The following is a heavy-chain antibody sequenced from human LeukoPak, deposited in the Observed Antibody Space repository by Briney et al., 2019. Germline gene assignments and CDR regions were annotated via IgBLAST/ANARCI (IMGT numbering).Heavy chain of an antibody. J-gene: IGHJ4*02. V-gene: IGHV3-23*01. CDR3: AKASAMIVVVSKHFDY. Sequence: GGSLRLSCAASGITSNTYFMNWVRQAPGKGLEWVSAISGSGGSTYYADSVKGRFTISRDNSKNTLYLQMNSLRAEDTAVYYCAKASAMIVVVSKHFDYWGQGTLVTVSP. CDR1: GITSNTYF. CDR2: ISGSGGST. D-gene: IGHD3-22*01.